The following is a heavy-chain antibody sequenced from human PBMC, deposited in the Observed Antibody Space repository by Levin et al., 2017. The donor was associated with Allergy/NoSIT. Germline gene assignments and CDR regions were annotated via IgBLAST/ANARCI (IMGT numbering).Heavy chain of an antibody. CDR3: VREIPSVVGATTDHYGMDV. CDR1: GYTFTRYQ. Sequence: RASVKVSCKASGYTFTRYQMHWVRQAPGQGLEWMGIINPSGGRTTYAQKFQGRVTMTRDTSTSTVYMELSSLRSEDTAVYYCVREIPSVVGATTDHYGMDVWGQGTTVTVSS. V-gene: IGHV1-46*01. D-gene: IGHD1-26*01. J-gene: IGHJ6*02. CDR2: INPSGGRT.